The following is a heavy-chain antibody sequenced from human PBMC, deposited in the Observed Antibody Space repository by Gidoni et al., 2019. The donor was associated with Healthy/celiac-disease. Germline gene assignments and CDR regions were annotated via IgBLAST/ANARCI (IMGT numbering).Heavy chain of an antibody. CDR2: ISGDGGST. D-gene: IGHD6-19*01. J-gene: IGHJ4*02. CDR3: AKDINCWWLVQTSYFDY. V-gene: IGHV3-43*02. CDR1: GFTFDDYA. Sequence: EVQLVASGGGVVQPGGSLRLSCAASGFTFDDYAMHWVRQAPGQGLEWVSLISGDGGSTYYADSVKGRFTISRDNSKNSLYLQMNSLRTEDTALYYCAKDINCWWLVQTSYFDYWGQGTLVTVAS.